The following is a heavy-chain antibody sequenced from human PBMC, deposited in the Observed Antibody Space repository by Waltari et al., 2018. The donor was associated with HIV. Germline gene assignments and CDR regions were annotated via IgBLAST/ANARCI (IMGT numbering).Heavy chain of an antibody. CDR3: ARGLMVRGVPITYYFDY. CDR2: INAGNGNT. Sequence: QVQLVQSGAEVKKPGASVKVSCKASGYTFTSYAMHWVRQAPGQRLEWMGWINAGNGNTKYSQKFQGRVTITRDTSASTAYMELSSLRSEDTAVYYCARGLMVRGVPITYYFDYWGQGTLVTVSS. D-gene: IGHD3-10*01. J-gene: IGHJ4*02. V-gene: IGHV1-3*01. CDR1: GYTFTSYA.